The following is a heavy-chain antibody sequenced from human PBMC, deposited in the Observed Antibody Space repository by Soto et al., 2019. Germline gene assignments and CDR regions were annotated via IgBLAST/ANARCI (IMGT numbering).Heavy chain of an antibody. CDR3: ARGGDIAVAPGDY. CDR1: GFTFSSYG. J-gene: IGHJ4*02. Sequence: PGGSMRLSCAASGFTFSSYGMHWVRQAPGKGLEWVAVIWYDGSNKYYADSVKGRFTISRDNSKNTLYLQMNSLRAEDTAVYYCARGGDIAVAPGDYWGQGTLVTVSS. CDR2: IWYDGSNK. V-gene: IGHV3-33*01. D-gene: IGHD6-19*01.